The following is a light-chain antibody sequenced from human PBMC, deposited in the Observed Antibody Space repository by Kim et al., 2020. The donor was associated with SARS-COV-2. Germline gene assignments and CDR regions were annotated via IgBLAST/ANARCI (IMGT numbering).Light chain of an antibody. V-gene: IGKV3-15*01. CDR1: QSVGSN. J-gene: IGKJ1*01. CDR2: GTS. CDR3: QQYTNWPRT. Sequence: EIVMTQSPATLSVSPGERATLSCRASQSVGSNLAWYQQKPGQAPRLLIYGTSTRATGVPARFSGSGSGTEFTLVISSLQSEDFAVYHCQQYTNWPRTFGQGTKVDIK.